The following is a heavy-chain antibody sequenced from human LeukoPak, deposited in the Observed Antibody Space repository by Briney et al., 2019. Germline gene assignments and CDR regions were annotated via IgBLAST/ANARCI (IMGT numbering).Heavy chain of an antibody. CDR1: GYTFTSYD. J-gene: IGHJ5*02. CDR2: MNPNSGNT. CDR3: ARDSVGAMIRWFDP. Sequence: ASVKVSCKASGYTFTSYDINWVRQATGQGLEWMGWMNPNSGNTGYAQKFQGRVTMTRNTSISTAYMELSSLRSEDTAVYYCARDSVGAMIRWFDPWGQGTLVTVSS. V-gene: IGHV1-8*01. D-gene: IGHD1-26*01.